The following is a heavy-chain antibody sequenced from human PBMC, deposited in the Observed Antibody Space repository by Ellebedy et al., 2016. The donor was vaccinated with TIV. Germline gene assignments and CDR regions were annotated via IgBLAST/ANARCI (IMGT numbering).Heavy chain of an antibody. V-gene: IGHV3-23*01. CDR2: ISGSGDST. CDR3: AKVPRPLGYYFDY. CDR1: GFTFSSFA. Sequence: GGSLRLSXAASGFTFSSFAMSWVRQAPGKGLEWVSSISGSGDSTYSADSVKGRFTISRDNSRNTLYLQMNSLRAEDTAVYYCAKVPRPLGYYFDYWGQGTLVTVSS. D-gene: IGHD2-2*03. J-gene: IGHJ4*02.